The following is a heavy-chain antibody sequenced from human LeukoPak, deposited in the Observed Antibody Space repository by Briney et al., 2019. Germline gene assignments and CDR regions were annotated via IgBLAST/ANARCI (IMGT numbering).Heavy chain of an antibody. CDR1: GFTFDDYA. V-gene: IGHV3-9*03. D-gene: IGHD3-10*01. CDR3: ARGGSGSYSWYFDL. CDR2: ISWNSGSI. Sequence: GRSLRLSCAASGFTFDDYAMHWVRQAPGKGLEWVSGISWNSGSIGYADSVKGRFTIPRDNAKNSLYLQMNSLRAEDMALYYCARGGSGSYSWYFDLWGRGTLVTVSS. J-gene: IGHJ2*01.